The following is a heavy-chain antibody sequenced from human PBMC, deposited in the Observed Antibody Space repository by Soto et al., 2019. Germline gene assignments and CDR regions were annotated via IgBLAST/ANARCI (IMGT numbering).Heavy chain of an antibody. CDR1: GFTFSSYA. Sequence: GGSLRLSCAASGFTFSSYAMHWVRQAPGKGLEWVAVISYDGSNKYYADSVEGRFTISRDNSKNTLYLQMNSLRAEDTAVYYCARTNIAAAGTVPYSYYYYYFGMDVWGQGTTVSVSS. J-gene: IGHJ6*02. CDR3: ARTNIAAAGTVPYSYYYYYFGMDV. D-gene: IGHD6-13*01. V-gene: IGHV3-30-3*01. CDR2: ISYDGSNK.